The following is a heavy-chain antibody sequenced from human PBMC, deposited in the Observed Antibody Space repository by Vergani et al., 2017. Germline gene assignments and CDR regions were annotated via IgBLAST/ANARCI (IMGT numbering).Heavy chain of an antibody. V-gene: IGHV4-38-2*01. Sequence: QVQLQESGPGLVKPSETLSLTCAVSGYSISSGYYWGWIRQPPGKGLEWIGSIYHSGSTYYNPSLKSRVTISVDTSKNQFSLKLSSVTAADTAVYYCARRRGIGAAADIGFDYWGQGTLVTVSS. D-gene: IGHD6-13*01. CDR2: IYHSGST. J-gene: IGHJ4*02. CDR3: ARRRGIGAAADIGFDY. CDR1: GYSISSGYY.